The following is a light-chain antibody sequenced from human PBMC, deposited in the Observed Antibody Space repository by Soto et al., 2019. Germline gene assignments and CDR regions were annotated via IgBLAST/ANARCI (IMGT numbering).Light chain of an antibody. Sequence: EIVLTQSPGTLSLSPGERVTLSCRASQSVSSNYLAWYQQKPDQAPRLLIYGASSRATDIPDRFSGSGFGTDFTLTISRLETEDFAVYYCQQYGNSPVTFGHGTKVEIK. V-gene: IGKV3-20*01. CDR1: QSVSSNY. J-gene: IGKJ1*01. CDR2: GAS. CDR3: QQYGNSPVT.